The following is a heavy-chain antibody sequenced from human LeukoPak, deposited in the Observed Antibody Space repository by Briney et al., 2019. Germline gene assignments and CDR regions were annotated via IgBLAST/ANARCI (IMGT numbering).Heavy chain of an antibody. Sequence: GGSLRLSCAASGFTLSGYAMSWVRQAPGKGLDWVSAISGSGVSTYYADSVKGRFTISRDNSKNTLYLQMNSLRAEDTAVYHCAKSRDSSGYLGLSAYWGQGTLVTVSS. D-gene: IGHD3-22*01. V-gene: IGHV3-23*01. CDR3: AKSRDSSGYLGLSAY. CDR2: ISGSGVST. J-gene: IGHJ4*02. CDR1: GFTLSGYA.